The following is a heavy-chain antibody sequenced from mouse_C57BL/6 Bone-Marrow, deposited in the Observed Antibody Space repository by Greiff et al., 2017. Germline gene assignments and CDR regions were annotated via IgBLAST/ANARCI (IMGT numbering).Heavy chain of an antibody. J-gene: IGHJ1*03. CDR1: GFTFSSYT. CDR3: SRRVTTVLATKYFDV. V-gene: IGHV5-9*01. CDR2: ISGGGGNT. D-gene: IGHD1-1*01. Sequence: DVQLVESGGGLVKPGGSLKLSCAASGFTFSSYTMSWVRQTPEKRLQWVAAISGGGGNTYYPDSVKGRFTISRDNDKNILYLKMSSLRSEDTALYYCSRRVTTVLATKYFDVWGTGTTVTVSS.